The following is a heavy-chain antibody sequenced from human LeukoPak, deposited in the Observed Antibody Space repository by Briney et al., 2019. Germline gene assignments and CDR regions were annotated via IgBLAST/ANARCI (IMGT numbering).Heavy chain of an antibody. CDR3: ARDFLADGMDV. CDR2: IIPILGIA. CDR1: GGTLSSYA. J-gene: IGHJ6*02. V-gene: IGHV1-69*04. Sequence: ASVKVSCKASGGTLSSYAISWVRQAPGQGLEWMGRIIPILGIANYAQKFQGRVTITADKSTSTAYMELSSLRSEDTAVYYCARDFLADGMDVWGQGTTVTVSS.